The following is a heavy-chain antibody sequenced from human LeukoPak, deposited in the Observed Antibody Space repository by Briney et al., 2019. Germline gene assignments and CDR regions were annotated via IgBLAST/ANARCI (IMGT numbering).Heavy chain of an antibody. CDR3: ARQTGSGLFILP. CDR2: IYYSGNT. D-gene: IGHD3/OR15-3a*01. V-gene: IGHV4-39*01. CDR1: GVSISSSNSY. J-gene: IGHJ4*02. Sequence: SETLSLTCTVSGVSISSSNSYWGWLRQPPGKGLEWIGSIYYSGNTYYNASLKSQVSISIDTSKTPFSLKLTSVTAADTAVYYCARQTGSGLFILPGGQGTLVTVSS.